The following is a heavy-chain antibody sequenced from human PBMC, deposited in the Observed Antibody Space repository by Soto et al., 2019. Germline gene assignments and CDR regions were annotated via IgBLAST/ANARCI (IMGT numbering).Heavy chain of an antibody. V-gene: IGHV4-30-2*01. Sequence: SETLSLTCAVSGGSISSGGYSWSCIRQPPGKGLGWIGYIYHSGSTYYNPSLKSRVTISVDRSKNQFSLKLSSVTAADTAVYYCARGMTTVTTLDYWGQGTLVTVSS. CDR1: GGSISSGGYS. D-gene: IGHD4-17*01. CDR2: IYHSGST. CDR3: ARGMTTVTTLDY. J-gene: IGHJ4*02.